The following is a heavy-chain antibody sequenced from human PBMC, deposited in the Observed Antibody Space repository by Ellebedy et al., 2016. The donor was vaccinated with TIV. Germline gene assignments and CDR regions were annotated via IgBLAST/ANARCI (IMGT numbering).Heavy chain of an antibody. CDR3: ARGDSYGMDV. CDR1: GGSISSYY. J-gene: IGHJ6*02. V-gene: IGHV4-59*01. CDR2: IYYSGST. Sequence: SETLSLXXTVSGGSISSYYWSWIRQPPGKGLEWIGYIYYSGSTNYNPSLKSRVTISVDTSKNQFSLKLSSVTAADTAVYYCARGDSYGMDVWGQGTTVTVSS. D-gene: IGHD4-11*01.